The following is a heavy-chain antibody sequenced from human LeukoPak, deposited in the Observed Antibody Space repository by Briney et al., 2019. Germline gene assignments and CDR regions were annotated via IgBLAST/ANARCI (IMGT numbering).Heavy chain of an antibody. J-gene: IGHJ4*02. V-gene: IGHV1-69*13. CDR2: IIPIFGTA. CDR3: ARDLADSERHVYFDY. D-gene: IGHD1-1*01. CDR1: GGTFSSYA. Sequence: SVKVSCKASGGTFSSYAISWVRQAPGQGLEWMGGIIPIFGTANYAQKFQGRVTITADESTSTAYMELSSLRSEDTAAYYCARDLADSERHVYFDYWGQGTLVTVSS.